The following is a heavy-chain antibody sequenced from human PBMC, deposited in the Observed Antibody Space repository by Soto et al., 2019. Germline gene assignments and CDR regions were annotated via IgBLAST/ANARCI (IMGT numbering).Heavy chain of an antibody. D-gene: IGHD2-2*01. J-gene: IGHJ3*02. Sequence: GASVKVSCKDSGGTFSSYTISCVRQSPGQGLEWMGRIIPILGIANYAQKVQGRVTITADKSTSTAYTELSSLRSEDTAVYYCARGGYCSSTSCFNPRAFDICGQGTMVTVSS. V-gene: IGHV1-69*02. CDR2: IIPILGIA. CDR3: ARGGYCSSTSCFNPRAFDI. CDR1: GGTFSSYT.